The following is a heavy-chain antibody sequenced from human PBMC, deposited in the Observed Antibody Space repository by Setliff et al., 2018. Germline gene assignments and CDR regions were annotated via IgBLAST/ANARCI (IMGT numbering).Heavy chain of an antibody. V-gene: IGHV1-18*01. CDR2: ISVYNGDT. J-gene: IGHJ4*02. CDR1: GYTFRNCA. CDR3: ARAPSVELVTIRTNSWFTY. Sequence: VASVKVSCKASGYTFRNCAFAWVRQAPGQGLEWVGWISVYNGDTNYAQKFQGRVTLTTDTSTSTAYMELRSLTSDDSAFYYCARAPSVELVTIRTNSWFTYWGQGTLVTVS. D-gene: IGHD5-18*01.